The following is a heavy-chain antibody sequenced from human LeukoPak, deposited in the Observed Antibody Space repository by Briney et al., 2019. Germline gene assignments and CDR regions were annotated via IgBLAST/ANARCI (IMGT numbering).Heavy chain of an antibody. D-gene: IGHD2-2*01. CDR1: GGSFTGYY. Sequence: PSETLSLTCAVYGGSFTGYYWSWIRQPPGNGLEWVGEINHSGSTNYNPSLKRRFTISVDTSKNQFSLKLSSVTAADTAVYYCARELGSSTSRKIYMDVWATGTTVTVSS. CDR3: ARELGSSTSRKIYMDV. CDR2: INHSGST. J-gene: IGHJ6*03. V-gene: IGHV4-34*01.